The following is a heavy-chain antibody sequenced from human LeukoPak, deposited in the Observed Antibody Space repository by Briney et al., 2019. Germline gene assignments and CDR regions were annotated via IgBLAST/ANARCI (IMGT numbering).Heavy chain of an antibody. CDR1: GFTFSSYS. CDR3: ARDADVDTAMVNWFDP. CDR2: ISSSSSYI. J-gene: IGHJ5*02. Sequence: GGSPRLSCAASGFTFSSYSMNRVRQAPGKGLEWVSSISSSSSYIYYADSVKGRFTISRDNAKNSLYLQMNSLRAEDTAVYYCARDADVDTAMVNWFDPWGQGTLVTVSS. V-gene: IGHV3-21*01. D-gene: IGHD5-18*01.